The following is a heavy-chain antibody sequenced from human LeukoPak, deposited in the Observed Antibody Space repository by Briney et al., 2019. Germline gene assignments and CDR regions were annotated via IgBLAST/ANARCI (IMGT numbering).Heavy chain of an antibody. CDR3: ARSNYDFWSDGIYRMDV. Sequence: GGSLRLSCAASGFTFSSYWMSWVRQAPGKGLEWVANIKQDGSEKYYVDSVKGRFTISRDNAKNSLYLQMNSLRAEDTAVYYCARSNYDFWSDGIYRMDVWGQGTTVTVSS. V-gene: IGHV3-7*01. CDR1: GFTFSSYW. CDR2: IKQDGSEK. J-gene: IGHJ6*02. D-gene: IGHD3-3*01.